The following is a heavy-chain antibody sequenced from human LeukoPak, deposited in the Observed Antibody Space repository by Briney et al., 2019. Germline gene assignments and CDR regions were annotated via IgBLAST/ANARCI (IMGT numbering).Heavy chain of an antibody. D-gene: IGHD2-8*01. CDR3: AKDIFPYCTNGVCSPFDY. CDR2: ISWDGGST. Sequence: PGGSLRLSCAASGFTFDDYGMSWVRHAPGKGLEWVSLISWDGGSTYYADSVKGRFTISRDNSKKSLYLQMNSLRAEDTALYYCAKDIFPYCTNGVCSPFDYWGQGTLVTVSS. V-gene: IGHV3-43D*03. CDR1: GFTFDDYG. J-gene: IGHJ4*02.